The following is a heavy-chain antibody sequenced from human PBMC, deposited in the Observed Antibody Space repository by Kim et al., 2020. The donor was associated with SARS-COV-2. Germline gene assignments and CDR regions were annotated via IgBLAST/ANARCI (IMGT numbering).Heavy chain of an antibody. D-gene: IGHD2-2*01. CDR3: ARDCSSTSCYLVLDY. Sequence: GGSLRLSCAASGFTFSDYYMSWIRQAPGKGLEWVSYISSSGSTIYYADSVKGRFTISRDNAKNSLYLQMNSLRAEDTAVYYCARDCSSTSCYLVLDYWGQGTLVTVSS. J-gene: IGHJ4*02. V-gene: IGHV3-11*01. CDR2: ISSSGSTI. CDR1: GFTFSDYY.